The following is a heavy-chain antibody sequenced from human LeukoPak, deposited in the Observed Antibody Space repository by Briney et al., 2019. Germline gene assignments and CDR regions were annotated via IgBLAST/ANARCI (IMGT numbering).Heavy chain of an antibody. V-gene: IGHV1-2*02. Sequence: GASVKVSCKASGYSFTAFYLHWVRQAPGQGLEWMGWIHPRSGDTTYAQKFQGRVTLTRDTSISTAYMELSRLRSDDTAVYYCARDGEYGTGSYYRGCFDYWGQGTLVTVSS. D-gene: IGHD3-10*01. CDR1: GYSFTAFY. J-gene: IGHJ4*02. CDR3: ARDGEYGTGSYYRGCFDY. CDR2: IHPRSGDT.